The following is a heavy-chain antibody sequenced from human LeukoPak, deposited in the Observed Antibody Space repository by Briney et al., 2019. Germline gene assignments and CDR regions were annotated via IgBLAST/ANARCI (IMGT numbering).Heavy chain of an antibody. CDR2: ISSSSNTI. CDR1: GFTFNSYS. D-gene: IGHD4/OR15-4a*01. J-gene: IGHJ4*02. Sequence: PGGSLRLSCAASGFTFNSYSINWVRQAPGKGLEWVSYISSSSNTIYYADSVKGRFTISRDNAKNTLYLQMSSLRVEDTAVYSCARANNFDYWGPGTLVTVSS. V-gene: IGHV3-48*04. CDR3: ARANNFDY.